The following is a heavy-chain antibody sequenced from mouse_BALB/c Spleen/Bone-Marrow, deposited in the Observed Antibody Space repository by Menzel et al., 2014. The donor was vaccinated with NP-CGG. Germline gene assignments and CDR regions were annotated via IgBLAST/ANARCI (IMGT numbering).Heavy chain of an antibody. Sequence: VQLQQSGPDLVAPSQSLSLTCTVSGFSLTSYGLHWVRQPPGKGLEWLGVIWSDGSTTYNSALKSRLSINKDNSKRQVLLKMNSLQTDDTAMYYCARSGTDYAMDYWGQGTSVTVSS. J-gene: IGHJ4*01. CDR3: ARSGTDYAMDY. CDR1: GFSLTSYG. D-gene: IGHD4-1*01. V-gene: IGHV2-6-2*01. CDR2: IWSDGST.